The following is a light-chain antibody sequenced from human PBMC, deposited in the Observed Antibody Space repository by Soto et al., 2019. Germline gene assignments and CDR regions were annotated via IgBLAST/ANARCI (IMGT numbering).Light chain of an antibody. J-gene: IGKJ4*01. V-gene: IGKV1-5*01. Sequence: DIQMTQSPSTLSASAGDRVTITCRASQSISSWLAWYQQKPGKGPKLLIYDASSLESGVPSRFSGSGSGTEFTLTISSLQPDDFATYYCQQYKSYSSLTFGGGTKVDIK. CDR1: QSISSW. CDR2: DAS. CDR3: QQYKSYSSLT.